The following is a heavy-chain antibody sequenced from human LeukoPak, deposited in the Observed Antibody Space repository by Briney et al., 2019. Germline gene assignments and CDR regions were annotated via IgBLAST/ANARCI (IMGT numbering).Heavy chain of an antibody. J-gene: IGHJ4*02. CDR1: GFTFSNDW. CDR2: INSDGRRT. CDR3: VRAMGSIVDF. V-gene: IGHV3-74*01. Sequence: GGSLRLSCAASGFTFSNDWMHWVLHAPGKGLVWVSRINSDGRRTNYAESVKGRFTISRDNAKNTLFLQMSSVTAEDTGIYYCVRAMGSIVDFWGQGTLVTVSS. D-gene: IGHD6-6*01.